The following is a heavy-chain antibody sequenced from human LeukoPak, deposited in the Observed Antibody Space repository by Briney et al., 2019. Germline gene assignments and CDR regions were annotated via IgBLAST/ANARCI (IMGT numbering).Heavy chain of an antibody. J-gene: IGHJ5*02. V-gene: IGHV3-9*01. CDR2: ISWYSGSI. CDR3: AKDAYYYDSSGYYKVLWFDP. Sequence: GGSLRLSCAASGFALDDYAMHWGRQAPGQGLEWVSGISWYSGSIGYADSVKGRFTISRDNAKNSLYLQMNSLRAEDTALYYCAKDAYYYDSSGYYKVLWFDPWGQGTLVTVSS. D-gene: IGHD3-22*01. CDR1: GFALDDYA.